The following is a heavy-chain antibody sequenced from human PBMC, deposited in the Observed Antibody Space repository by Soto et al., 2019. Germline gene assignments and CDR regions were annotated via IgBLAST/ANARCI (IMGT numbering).Heavy chain of an antibody. J-gene: IGHJ4*02. CDR2: INPNSGGT. V-gene: IGHV1-2*02. CDR3: ARAKSYSNLFDY. CDR1: GYTFTGYY. Sequence: ASVKVSCKASGYTFTGYYMHWVRQAPGQGLEWMGWINPNSGGTNYAQKFQGRVTMTRDTSISTAYMELGRLRSDDTAVYYCARAKSYSNLFDYWGQGTLVTVSS. D-gene: IGHD4-4*01.